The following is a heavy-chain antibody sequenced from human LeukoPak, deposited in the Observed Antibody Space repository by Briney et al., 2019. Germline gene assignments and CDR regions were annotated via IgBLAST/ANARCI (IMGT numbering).Heavy chain of an antibody. Sequence: GGSLRLSCAASGFPVNINYMTWVRQAPGKGLEWVAVSYSGGSAYYADSVKDRFTISRDNSKNTLYLQMNSLKTEDTAVYYCTTITAAGFLDYWGQGTLVTVSS. J-gene: IGHJ4*02. CDR3: TTITAAGFLDY. D-gene: IGHD6-13*01. V-gene: IGHV3-66*01. CDR1: GFPVNINY. CDR2: SYSGGSA.